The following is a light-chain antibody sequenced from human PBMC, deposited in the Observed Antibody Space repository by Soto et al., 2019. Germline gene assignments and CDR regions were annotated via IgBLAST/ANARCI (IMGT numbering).Light chain of an antibody. CDR2: DAS. V-gene: IGKV3-11*01. CDR1: QSIGSY. CDR3: QQRSNWIT. Sequence: EIVLTQSPATLSLSLGERATLSCRASQSIGSYLAWYQHKLGQPPRLLIYDASNRATGIPARFSGSGSGTDFTLTISSLEPEDFAVYYCQQRSNWITFGQGTRLEIK. J-gene: IGKJ5*01.